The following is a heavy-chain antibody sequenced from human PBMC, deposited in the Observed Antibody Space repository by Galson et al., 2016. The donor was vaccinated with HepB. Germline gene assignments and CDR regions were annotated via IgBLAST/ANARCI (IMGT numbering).Heavy chain of an antibody. CDR2: IDPSDSYT. CDR3: ARQGFCSGSNCRGDAFDI. D-gene: IGHD2-15*01. V-gene: IGHV5-10-1*01. CDR1: GYSFTKHW. Sequence: QSGAEVTKLGESLKISCKVSGYSFTKHWIDWVRQMPGKGLEWMGRIDPSDSYTNYGPTFQGHVTISTDRATNTASLQWSSLKVSDTGIYFCARQGFCSGSNCRGDAFDIWGQGTTVTVSS. J-gene: IGHJ3*02.